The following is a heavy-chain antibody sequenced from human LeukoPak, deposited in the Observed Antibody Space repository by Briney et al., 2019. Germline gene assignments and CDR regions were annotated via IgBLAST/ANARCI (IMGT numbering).Heavy chain of an antibody. V-gene: IGHV3-23*01. D-gene: IGHD4/OR15-4a*01. Sequence: GGSLRLSCAASGFTFSSYAMSWVRQAPGKGLEWVSAISGRDDSTYYADSVKGRFTFSRDNSKNTPYLQMNSLRAEDTAVYYCAKGADYYYYYMDVWGKGTTVTVSS. J-gene: IGHJ6*03. CDR2: ISGRDDST. CDR1: GFTFSSYA. CDR3: AKGADYYYYYMDV.